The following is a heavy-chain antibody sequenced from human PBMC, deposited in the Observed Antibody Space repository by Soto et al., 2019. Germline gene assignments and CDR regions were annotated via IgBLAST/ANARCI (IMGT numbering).Heavy chain of an antibody. Sequence: PSETLSLTCTVSGGYISSSSYYWGWIRQPPGKGLEWIGSIYYSGSTYYNPSLKSRVTISVDTSKNQFSLKLSSVTAADTAVYYCARLNEDIVVVVAAPGGWFDPWGQGTLVTVSS. CDR2: IYYSGST. J-gene: IGHJ5*02. CDR1: GGYISSSSYY. CDR3: ARLNEDIVVVVAAPGGWFDP. D-gene: IGHD2-15*01. V-gene: IGHV4-39*01.